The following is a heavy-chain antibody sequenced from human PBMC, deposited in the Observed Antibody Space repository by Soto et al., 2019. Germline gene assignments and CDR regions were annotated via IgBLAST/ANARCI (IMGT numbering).Heavy chain of an antibody. CDR2: INPNSGGT. J-gene: IGHJ5*02. V-gene: IGHV1-2*02. Sequence: ASVKVSCKASGYTFTGYYMHWVRQAPGQGLEWMGWINPNSGGTNYAQKFQGRVTMTRDTSTSTAYMELSRLRSDDTAVYYCARDGDSSGWYVGWFDPWGQGTLVTVSS. CDR3: ARDGDSSGWYVGWFDP. CDR1: GYTFTGYY. D-gene: IGHD6-19*01.